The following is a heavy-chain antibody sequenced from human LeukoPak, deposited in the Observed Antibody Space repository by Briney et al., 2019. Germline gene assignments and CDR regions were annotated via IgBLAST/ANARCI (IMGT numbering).Heavy chain of an antibody. Sequence: PSETLSLTCTVSGDSISSGGNYWSWLRQHPGKGLEWIGYIYYSGSTNYNPSLKSRLTISVDTSKNQFSLKLSSVTAADTAVYYCARWGNSGYASGYFDYWGQGTLVTVSS. V-gene: IGHV4-31*03. CDR2: IYYSGST. CDR1: GDSISSGGNY. D-gene: IGHD5-12*01. J-gene: IGHJ4*02. CDR3: ARWGNSGYASGYFDY.